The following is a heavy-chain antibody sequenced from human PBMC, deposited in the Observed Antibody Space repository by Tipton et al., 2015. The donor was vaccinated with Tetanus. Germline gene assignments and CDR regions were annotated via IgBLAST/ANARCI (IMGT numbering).Heavy chain of an antibody. J-gene: IGHJ4*02. CDR2: IYSSGST. Sequence: TLSLTCTVSGVSISGGRYYWSWIRQRPGKGLEWIGDIYSSGSTYSDPSLKSRVTISVDTSKNQFSLRLNSVTAADTAVYYCARDQARGARGWNYLDCWGQGTLVTVSS. V-gene: IGHV4-31*03. CDR1: GVSISGGRYY. CDR3: ARDQARGARGWNYLDC. D-gene: IGHD6-6*01.